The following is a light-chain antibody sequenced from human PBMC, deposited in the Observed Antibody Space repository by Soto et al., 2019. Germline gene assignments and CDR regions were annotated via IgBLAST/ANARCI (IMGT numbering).Light chain of an antibody. V-gene: IGKV3-20*01. CDR3: QQYGPSPYT. Sequence: EIVLTQSPGTLSLSPGERATLSCRASQSVSSSYLAWYQQKPGQAPRLLIYAASSRATGIPDRFSGSGSGTDFTLTISRLDPEDFAVYYCQQYGPSPYTFGQGTKLEIK. CDR2: AAS. J-gene: IGKJ2*01. CDR1: QSVSSSY.